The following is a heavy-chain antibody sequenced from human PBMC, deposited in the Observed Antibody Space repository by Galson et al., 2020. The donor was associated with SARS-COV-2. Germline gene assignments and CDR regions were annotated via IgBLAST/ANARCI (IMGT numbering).Heavy chain of an antibody. CDR2: IYWNDDK. V-gene: IGHV2-5*01. J-gene: IGHJ4*02. CDR3: AHSRKNGDYPLGYYFDY. CDR1: GFSLSTSGVG. D-gene: IGHD4-17*01. Sequence: SGPTLVKPTQTLTLTCTFSGFSLSTSGVGVGWIRQPPGKALEWLALIYWNDDKRYSPSLKSRLTITKDTSKNQVVLTMTNMDPVDTATYYCAHSRKNGDYPLGYYFDYWGQGTLVTVSS.